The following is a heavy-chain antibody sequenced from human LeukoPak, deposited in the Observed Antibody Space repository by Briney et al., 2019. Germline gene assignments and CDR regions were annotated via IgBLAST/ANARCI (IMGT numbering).Heavy chain of an antibody. CDR2: IYTSGST. V-gene: IGHV4-61*02. Sequence: PSQTLSLTCTVSGGSISSGSYYWSWIRQPAGKGLEWIGRIYTSGSTNYNPSLKSRVTISVDTSKNQFSLKLSSVTAADTAVYYCNGVIYPFDYWGQGTLVTVSS. D-gene: IGHD2-2*02. J-gene: IGHJ4*02. CDR3: NGVIYPFDY. CDR1: GGSISSGSYY.